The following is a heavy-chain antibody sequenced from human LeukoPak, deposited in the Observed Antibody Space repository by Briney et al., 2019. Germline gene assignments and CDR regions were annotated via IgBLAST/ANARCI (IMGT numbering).Heavy chain of an antibody. Sequence: GGSLRISCAASGFTFDDYAMHWVRQAPGKGLEWVSGISWNSGSIGYADSVKGRFTISRDNAKNSLYLQMNSLRAEDTALYYCAKGIRGTLGYYFDYWGQGTLVTVSS. CDR2: ISWNSGSI. CDR3: AKGIRGTLGYYFDY. V-gene: IGHV3-9*01. D-gene: IGHD3-10*01. CDR1: GFTFDDYA. J-gene: IGHJ4*02.